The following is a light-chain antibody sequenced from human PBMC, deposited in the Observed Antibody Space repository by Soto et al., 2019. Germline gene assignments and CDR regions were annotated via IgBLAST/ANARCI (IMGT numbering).Light chain of an antibody. V-gene: IGKV3-20*01. CDR2: GVS. CDR1: QSVPSNF. Sequence: EIVLTQSPGTLSLTPEERATLSCRASQSVPSNFLAWYQQKPGQAPILLIYGVSRRATGIPHRFSGSGSGTDFTLTISRLEPEDFAVYYCLQYDSSWTFGQGTKVEIK. CDR3: LQYDSSWT. J-gene: IGKJ1*01.